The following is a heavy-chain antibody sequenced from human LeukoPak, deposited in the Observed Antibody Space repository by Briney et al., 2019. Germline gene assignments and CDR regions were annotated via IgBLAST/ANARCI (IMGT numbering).Heavy chain of an antibody. J-gene: IGHJ4*02. CDR1: GYTFTGYY. CDR2: INPISGGT. Sequence: GASVKVSCKASGYTFTGYYMHWVRQAPGQGLEWMGWINPISGGTNYAQKFQGRVTMTRDTSISTAYMELSRLRSDDTAVYYCARGPYYGSGRRGYYFDYWGQGTLVTVSS. V-gene: IGHV1-2*02. CDR3: ARGPYYGSGRRGYYFDY. D-gene: IGHD3-10*01.